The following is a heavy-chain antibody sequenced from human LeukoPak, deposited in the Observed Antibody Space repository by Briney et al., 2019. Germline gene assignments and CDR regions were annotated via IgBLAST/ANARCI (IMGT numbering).Heavy chain of an antibody. CDR3: TKGGSSSWWFFDY. J-gene: IGHJ4*02. V-gene: IGHV3-23*01. Sequence: GGSLRLSCAASGFTFSSYAMSWVRQAPGKGLEWVSAISGSGGSTYYADSVKGRFTVSRDNSKDSLYLHMNSLTTEDTALYYCTKGGSSSWWFFDYWGQGTLVTVSS. CDR1: GFTFSSYA. D-gene: IGHD6-13*01. CDR2: ISGSGGST.